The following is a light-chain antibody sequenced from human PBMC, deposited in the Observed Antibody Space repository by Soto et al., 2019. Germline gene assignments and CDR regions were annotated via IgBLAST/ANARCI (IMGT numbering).Light chain of an antibody. CDR1: QSVSSSY. V-gene: IGKV3-20*01. J-gene: IGKJ2*01. CDR3: QQYGSSPPYT. CDR2: GAS. Sequence: EIVLTQSPGTLSLSPGERATLSCRASQSVSSSYLAWYQQKPGQAPRLLLYGASSRATGIPDRFSGSGSGTYSTLTIGGLEPEDFAVYYCQQYGSSPPYTFGQGTKLEIK.